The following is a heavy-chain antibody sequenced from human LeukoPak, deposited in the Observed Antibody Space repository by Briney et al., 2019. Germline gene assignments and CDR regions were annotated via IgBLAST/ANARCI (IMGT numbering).Heavy chain of an antibody. CDR2: IYYSGDT. D-gene: IGHD2-2*01. J-gene: IGHJ4*02. CDR3: ARQIVVVTSSWFSYYFDY. CDR1: GGSISTNGYY. V-gene: IGHV4-30-2*01. Sequence: PSQTLSLTCTVSGGSISTNGYYWSWIRQPPGKGLEWIGYIYYSGDTYYNPSLPSLKSRVTISVDRSRNQFSLKLNSVTAADTAVYYCARQIVVVTSSWFSYYFDYWGQGTLVTVSS.